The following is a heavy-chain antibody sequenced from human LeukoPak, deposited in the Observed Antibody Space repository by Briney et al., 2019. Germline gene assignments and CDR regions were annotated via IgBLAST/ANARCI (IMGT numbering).Heavy chain of an antibody. Sequence: PGGSLRLSCAASGFTFSSYSMNWVRQAPGKGLEWVSYISSSSSTIYYADSVKGRFTISRDNAKNSLYLQMNSLRAEDTAVYYCGGAPRSTRLGQQLVFGLAFVIGGQGKMVPV. J-gene: IGHJ3*02. CDR1: GFTFSSYS. CDR2: ISSSSSTI. V-gene: IGHV3-48*01. D-gene: IGHD6-13*01. CDR3: GGAPRSTRLGQQLVFGLAFVI.